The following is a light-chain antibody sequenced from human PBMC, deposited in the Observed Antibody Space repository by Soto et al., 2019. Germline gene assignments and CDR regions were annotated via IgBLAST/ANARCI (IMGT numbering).Light chain of an antibody. CDR2: DTS. CDR3: QHYVNWPLT. CDR1: QGIGDT. Sequence: EIVMTQSPATVSVSPGEGATLSCRASQGIGDTLAWYQQKPGQTPRLLIYDTSIRATGVPARFSGSRSGAEFTLTISSLQSEDFAVYYCQHYVNWPLTLGGGTKVDIK. V-gene: IGKV3-15*01. J-gene: IGKJ4*01.